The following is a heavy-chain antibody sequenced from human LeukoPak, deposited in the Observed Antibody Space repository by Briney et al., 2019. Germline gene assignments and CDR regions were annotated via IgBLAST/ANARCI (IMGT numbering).Heavy chain of an antibody. CDR2: IYTSGST. Sequence: SQTLSLTCTVSGGSISSGSYYWSWIRQPAGKGLEWIARIYTSGSTNYNPSLKSRVTISVDTSKNQFSLKLSSVTAADTAVYYCARYSRDLEYYYYYMDVWGKGTTVTVYS. CDR3: ARYSRDLEYYYYYMDV. CDR1: GGSISSGSYY. V-gene: IGHV4-61*02. D-gene: IGHD6-13*01. J-gene: IGHJ6*03.